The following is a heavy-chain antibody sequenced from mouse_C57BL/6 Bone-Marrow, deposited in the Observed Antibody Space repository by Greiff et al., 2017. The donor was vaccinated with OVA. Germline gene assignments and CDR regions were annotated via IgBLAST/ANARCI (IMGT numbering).Heavy chain of an antibody. CDR3: ARGWDREVCIDY. CDR2: IYPGSGNT. CDR1: GYTFTDYY. D-gene: IGHD3-3*01. Sequence: VQLQQSGAELVRPGASVKLSCKASGYTFTDYYINWVKQRPGQGLEWIARIYPGSGNTYYNEKFKGKATLTAEKSSSTAYMQLSSLTSEDSAVYFCARGWDREVCIDYWGQGTTLTVSS. V-gene: IGHV1-76*01. J-gene: IGHJ2*01.